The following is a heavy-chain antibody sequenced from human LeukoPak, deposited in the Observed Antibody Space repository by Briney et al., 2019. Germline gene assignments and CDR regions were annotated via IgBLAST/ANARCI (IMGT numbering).Heavy chain of an antibody. V-gene: IGHV3-23*01. J-gene: IGHJ4*02. CDR2: ISGSGGST. CDR3: AIPPAYYSSSWYYFDY. Sequence: GGSLRLSCAASGFTFSSYGMHWVRQAPGKGLEWVSAISGSGGSTYYADSVKGRLTISRDTSKNTLYLQMNRLRGGDTAVYYCAIPPAYYSSSWYYFDYWGQGTLVTVSS. D-gene: IGHD6-13*01. CDR1: GFTFSSYG.